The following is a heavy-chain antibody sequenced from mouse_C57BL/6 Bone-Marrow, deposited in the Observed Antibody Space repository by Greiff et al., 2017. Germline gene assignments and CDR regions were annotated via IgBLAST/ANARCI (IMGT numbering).Heavy chain of an antibody. Sequence: EVKLMESGGDLVKPGGSLKLSCAASGFTFSSYGMSWVRQTPDKRLEWVATISSGGSYTYYPDSVKGRFTISRANAKNTLYLQISSLKSEETEMYYSARQGGIYYDWLAYWGQGTLVTVSA. J-gene: IGHJ3*01. CDR3: ARQGGIYYDWLAY. CDR1: GFTFSSYG. CDR2: ISSGGSYT. V-gene: IGHV5-6*01. D-gene: IGHD2-4*01.